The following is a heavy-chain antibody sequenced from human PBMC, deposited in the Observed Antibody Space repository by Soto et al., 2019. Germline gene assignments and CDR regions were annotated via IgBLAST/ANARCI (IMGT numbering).Heavy chain of an antibody. J-gene: IGHJ4*02. CDR1: GYAFTSYG. D-gene: IGHD2-15*01. V-gene: IGHV1-18*04. Sequence: QVHLVQSGAEVKKPGASVKVSCKASGYAFTSYGMSWVRQAPGQGLEWMGWINTYNSDTNSAPRLQGRITMTTDTSTSTAYMELRSLTSDDTAVYYCVIDERYSCRGGNCIYFDYWGQGTLVSVSS. CDR3: VIDERYSCRGGNCIYFDY. CDR2: INTYNSDT.